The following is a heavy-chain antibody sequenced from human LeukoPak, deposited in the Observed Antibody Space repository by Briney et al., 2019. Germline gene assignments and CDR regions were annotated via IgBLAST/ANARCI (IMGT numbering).Heavy chain of an antibody. J-gene: IGHJ4*02. D-gene: IGHD6-19*01. CDR1: GFAFSRQD. V-gene: IGHV3-23*01. CDR2: ISGSGDRT. Sequence: GVSLRLSCAASGFAFSRQDMGWVRQAPGKGLEWVSAISGSGDRTYYVDSVKGRFTISRDNSKNTLYLQMNSLRADDTAVYYCAKDARRSSGWYFFDHWGQGILVTVSS. CDR3: AKDARRSSGWYFFDH.